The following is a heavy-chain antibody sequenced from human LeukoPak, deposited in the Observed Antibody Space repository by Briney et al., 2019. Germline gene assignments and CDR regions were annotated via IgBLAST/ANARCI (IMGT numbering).Heavy chain of an antibody. D-gene: IGHD3-16*01. Sequence: SETLSLTCTVSGGSISSYYWSWIRQPAGKGLEWIGRIYTSGSTNYNPSLKSRVTISVDTSKNQFSLKLSSVTAADTAVYYCARLGGSYGPYYFDYWGQGTLVTVSS. CDR3: ARLGGSYGPYYFDY. CDR1: GGSISSYY. CDR2: IYTSGST. J-gene: IGHJ4*02. V-gene: IGHV4-4*07.